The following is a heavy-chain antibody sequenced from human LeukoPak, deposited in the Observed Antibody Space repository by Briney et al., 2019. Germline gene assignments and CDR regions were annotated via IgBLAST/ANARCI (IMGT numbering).Heavy chain of an antibody. V-gene: IGHV3-72*01. Sequence: GGSLRLSCAASGFPFSDHYMDWVRQAPGKGLEWIGRTRYKANSYTTEDAAFVRGRFTISRDDSKSSLYLQMNGLKTEDTAVYYCTRDDVLVFWGQGTLVTVSS. D-gene: IGHD2-15*01. CDR1: GFPFSDHY. CDR2: TRYKANSYTT. CDR3: TRDDVLVF. J-gene: IGHJ4*02.